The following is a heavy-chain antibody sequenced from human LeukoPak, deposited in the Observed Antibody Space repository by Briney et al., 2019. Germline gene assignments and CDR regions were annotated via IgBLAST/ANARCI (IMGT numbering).Heavy chain of an antibody. V-gene: IGHV1-46*01. CDR3: ARNLYYELNYFDY. Sequence: XMHXVRQAPGQGLEWMGIINPSGGSTSYAQKFQGRVTMTRDTSTSTVYMELSSLRSEDTAVYYCARNLYYELNYFDYWGQGTLVTVSS. CDR2: INPSGGST. CDR1: X. D-gene: IGHD1-26*01. J-gene: IGHJ4*02.